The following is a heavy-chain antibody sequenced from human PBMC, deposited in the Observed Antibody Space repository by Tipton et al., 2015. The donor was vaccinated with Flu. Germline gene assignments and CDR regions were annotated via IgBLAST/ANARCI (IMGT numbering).Heavy chain of an antibody. CDR3: ARDNYEAVGASDY. CDR2: IKQDGSQK. V-gene: IGHV3-7*01. D-gene: IGHD1-26*01. Sequence: LSLTCIVSGYSISSGYYWGWIRQPPGKGLEWVANIKQDGSQKHYVDSVKGRFTISRDNVKNSLYLQMNSLRAEDTAVYYCARDNYEAVGASDYWGQGTLVTVSS. J-gene: IGHJ4*02. CDR1: GYSISSGYY.